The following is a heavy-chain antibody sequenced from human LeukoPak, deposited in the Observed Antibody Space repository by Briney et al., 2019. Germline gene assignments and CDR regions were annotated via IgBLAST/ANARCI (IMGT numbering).Heavy chain of an antibody. CDR2: ISYDGSNK. CDR3: ARDAGEKGSLYFQH. D-gene: IGHD3-10*01. V-gene: IGHV3-30-3*01. CDR1: GFTFSSCA. J-gene: IGHJ1*01. Sequence: GGSLRLSCAASGFTFSSCAMHWVRQAPGKGLEWVAVISYDGSNKYYADSVKGRFTISRDNSKNTLYLQMNSLRAEDTAVYYCARDAGEKGSLYFQHWGQGTLVTVSS.